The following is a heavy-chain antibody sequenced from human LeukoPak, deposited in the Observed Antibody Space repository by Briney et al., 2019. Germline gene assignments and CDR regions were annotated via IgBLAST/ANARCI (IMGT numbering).Heavy chain of an antibody. CDR3: AKDLTTVTTPDY. D-gene: IGHD4-17*01. Sequence: GGSLRLSCAASGFTFSSYGMHWVRQAPGKGLEWVAFIRYDGSNKYYADSVKGRFTISRDNSKNTLYLQMNSLRVEDTAVYYCAKDLTTVTTPDYWGQGTLVTVSS. V-gene: IGHV3-30*02. J-gene: IGHJ4*02. CDR2: IRYDGSNK. CDR1: GFTFSSYG.